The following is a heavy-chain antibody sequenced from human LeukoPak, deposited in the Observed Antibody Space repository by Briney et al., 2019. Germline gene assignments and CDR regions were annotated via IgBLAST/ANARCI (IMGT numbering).Heavy chain of an antibody. V-gene: IGHV4-61*05. CDR2: IYYSGST. CDR3: AREKSSGLFYFDY. J-gene: IGHJ4*02. CDR1: GGSISSSSYY. D-gene: IGHD6-19*01. Sequence: SETLSLTCTVSGGSISSSSYYWGWIRQPPGKGLEWIGYIYYSGSTNYNPSLKSRVTMSVDTSKNQFSLKLSSVTAADTAVYYCAREKSSGLFYFDYWGQGTLVTVSS.